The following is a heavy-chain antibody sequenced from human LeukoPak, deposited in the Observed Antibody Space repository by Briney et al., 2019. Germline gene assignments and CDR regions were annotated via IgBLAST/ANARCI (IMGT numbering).Heavy chain of an antibody. CDR2: IIPIFGSA. CDR3: ARGAKWLGSPSDY. V-gene: IGHV1-69*13. D-gene: IGHD5-12*01. CDR1: GGTFSSYA. Sequence: GAPVKVSCKASGGTFSSYAISWVRQAPGQGLEWMGGIIPIFGSANYAQKFQGRVTITADESTSTAYMELSSLRSEDTAVYYCARGAKWLGSPSDYWGQGTLVTVSS. J-gene: IGHJ4*02.